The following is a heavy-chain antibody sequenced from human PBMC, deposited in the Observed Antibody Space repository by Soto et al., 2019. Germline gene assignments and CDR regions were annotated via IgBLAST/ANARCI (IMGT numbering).Heavy chain of an antibody. CDR3: ARCCTNGVCPLVPCYYYYGMDV. J-gene: IGHJ6*02. CDR2: IIPIFGTA. D-gene: IGHD2-8*01. CDR1: GGTFSSYA. V-gene: IGHV1-69*01. Sequence: QVQLVQSGAEVKKPGSSVKVSCKASGGTFSSYAISWVRQAPGQGLEWMGGIIPIFGTANYAQKFQGRVTITADESTSTAYMELSSLRSEDTAMYYCARCCTNGVCPLVPCYYYYGMDVWGQGTTVTVSS.